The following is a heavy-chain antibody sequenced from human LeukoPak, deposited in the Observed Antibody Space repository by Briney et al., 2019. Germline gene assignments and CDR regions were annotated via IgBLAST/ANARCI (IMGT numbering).Heavy chain of an antibody. CDR2: IYYSGST. Sequence: PSETLSLTCTVSGGSISSSSYYWGWIRQPPGKGLEWIGSIYYSGSTYYNPSLKSRVTISVDTSKNQFSLKLSSVTAADTAVYYCARDTWDYYGNYYGMDVWGQGTTVTVSS. V-gene: IGHV4-39*07. J-gene: IGHJ6*02. CDR1: GGSISSSSYY. D-gene: IGHD3-10*01. CDR3: ARDTWDYYGNYYGMDV.